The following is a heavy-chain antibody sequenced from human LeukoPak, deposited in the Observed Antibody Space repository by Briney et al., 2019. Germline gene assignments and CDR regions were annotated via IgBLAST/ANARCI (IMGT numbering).Heavy chain of an antibody. V-gene: IGHV1-24*01. CDR1: GYTLTELS. CDR2: FDPEDGET. Sequence: GASVKVSCKVSGYTLTELSMHWVRQAPGKGLEWMGGFDPEDGETIYAQKLQGRVTMTTDTSTSTAYMELRSLRSDDTAVYYCARRYCSSTSCSLFHFDYWGQGTLVTVSS. D-gene: IGHD2-2*01. CDR3: ARRYCSSTSCSLFHFDY. J-gene: IGHJ4*02.